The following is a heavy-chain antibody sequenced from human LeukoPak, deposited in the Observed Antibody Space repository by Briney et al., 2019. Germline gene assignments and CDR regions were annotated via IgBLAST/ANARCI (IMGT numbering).Heavy chain of an antibody. V-gene: IGHV3-30*04. CDR2: LSHDGNNK. J-gene: IGHJ5*02. Sequence: GGCLRLSCAPPGFTSSNYAMHWVRPAPDKGLGWVAVLSHDGNNKYYAESVKGRFTISRDNSKNTLYLQMSSLRPEDTSVYYCARDWGIPVGLFDRWGEGTLVSVSS. CDR1: GFTSSNYA. CDR3: ARDWGIPVGLFDR. D-gene: IGHD2-21*01.